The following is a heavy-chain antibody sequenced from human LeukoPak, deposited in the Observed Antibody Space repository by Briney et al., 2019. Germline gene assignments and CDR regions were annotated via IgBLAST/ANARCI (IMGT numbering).Heavy chain of an antibody. Sequence: GGSLRLSCAVSGFNFDDYAMHWVRQAPGRGLEWVSGIDWKTGNGIYADSVKGRFTISRDNAKNSLYLQMSSLRAEDTALYYCARRAARWQFDLWGRGTLLTVSS. J-gene: IGHJ2*01. CDR1: GFNFDDYA. D-gene: IGHD5-24*01. CDR2: IDWKTGNG. CDR3: ARRAARWQFDL. V-gene: IGHV3-9*01.